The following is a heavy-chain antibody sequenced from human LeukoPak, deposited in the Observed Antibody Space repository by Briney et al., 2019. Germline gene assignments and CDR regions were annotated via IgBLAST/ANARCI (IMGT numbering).Heavy chain of an antibody. J-gene: IGHJ6*02. CDR1: GGSISSGDYS. V-gene: IGHV4-61*08. D-gene: IGHD1-26*01. Sequence: SETLSLTCTVSGGSISSGDYSWSWIRQPPGKGLEWIGYIYYSGSTNYNPSLKSRVTISVDTSKNQFSLKLSSVTAADTAVYXXXRATRYYYYYGMDVWGQGTTVTVSS. CDR3: XRATRYYYYYGMDV. CDR2: IYYSGST.